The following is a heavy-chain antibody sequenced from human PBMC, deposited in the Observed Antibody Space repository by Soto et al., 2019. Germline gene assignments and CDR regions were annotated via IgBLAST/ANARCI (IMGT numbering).Heavy chain of an antibody. J-gene: IGHJ4*02. CDR2: IIPIFGTA. V-gene: IGHV1-69*13. CDR1: GGTFSSYA. Sequence: SVKVSCKASGGTFSSYAISWVRQASGQVLEWMGGIIPIFGTANYAQKFQGRVTITADESTSTAYMELSSLRSEDTAVYYCARESRYCSGGSCYFLPGIDYWGQGTLVTVS. CDR3: ARESRYCSGGSCYFLPGIDY. D-gene: IGHD2-15*01.